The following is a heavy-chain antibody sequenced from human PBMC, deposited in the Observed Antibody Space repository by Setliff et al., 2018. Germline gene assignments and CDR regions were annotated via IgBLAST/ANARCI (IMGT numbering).Heavy chain of an antibody. V-gene: IGHV3-33*08. CDR2: IWDDGGNK. J-gene: IGHJ5*01. Sequence: GGSLRLSCAASGFTFSTYRMHWVRQAPGKGLEWVAVIWDDGGNKYHADSVKGRFTISRDNSKNTLYLQMNSLRPEDTAVYYCARDLGNWFDPWGQGTLVTVSS. CDR1: GFTFSTYR. D-gene: IGHD3-16*01. CDR3: ARDLGNWFDP.